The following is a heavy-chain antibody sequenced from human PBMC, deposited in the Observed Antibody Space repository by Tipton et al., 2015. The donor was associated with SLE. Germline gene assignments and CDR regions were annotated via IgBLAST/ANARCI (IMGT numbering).Heavy chain of an antibody. Sequence: TLSLTCAVYGGSFSGYYWSWIRQPPGKGLEWIGEINHSGSTYYTPSLKSRVTISVDTSKNQFSLKLSSVTAADTAVYYCARGILGGVIVYWGQGTLVTVSS. J-gene: IGHJ4*02. CDR2: INHSGST. V-gene: IGHV4-34*01. CDR1: GGSFSGYY. CDR3: ARGILGGVIVY. D-gene: IGHD3-16*02.